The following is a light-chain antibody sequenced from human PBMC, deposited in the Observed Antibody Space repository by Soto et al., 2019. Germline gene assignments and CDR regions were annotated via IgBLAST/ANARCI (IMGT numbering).Light chain of an antibody. J-gene: IGLJ2*01. V-gene: IGLV2-14*01. CDR3: CSYTGSLTLL. CDR2: EVS. CDR1: RSDVGGYDY. Sequence: SVLTQPASLAGSPGQSISISCTGSRSDVGGYDYVSWYQQHPGKAPKLMIYEVSNRPSGVSNRFSGSKSGNTASLTISGLQAEDEADYYCCSYTGSLTLLFGGGTQLTVL.